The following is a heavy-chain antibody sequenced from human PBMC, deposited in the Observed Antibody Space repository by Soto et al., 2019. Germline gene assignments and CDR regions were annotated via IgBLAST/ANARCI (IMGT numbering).Heavy chain of an antibody. J-gene: IGHJ6*02. Sequence: ASVKVSCKASGYTFTSYDINWVRQATGQGLEWMGWMNPNSGNTGYAQKFQGRVTMTRNTSISTAYMELSSLRSEDTAVYYCARDNVLYSSSRTAYGMDVWAQGTTVTVSS. CDR3: ARDNVLYSSSRTAYGMDV. CDR2: MNPNSGNT. CDR1: GYTFTSYD. D-gene: IGHD6-13*01. V-gene: IGHV1-8*01.